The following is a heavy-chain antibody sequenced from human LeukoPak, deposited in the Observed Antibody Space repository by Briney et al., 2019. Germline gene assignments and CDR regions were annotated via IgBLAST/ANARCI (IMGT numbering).Heavy chain of an antibody. D-gene: IGHD3-22*01. V-gene: IGHV3-53*04. J-gene: IGHJ4*02. CDR1: GFTVSSNY. CDR3: AKDLGYDSSGYSDY. Sequence: GGSLRLSCAASGFTVSSNYMSWVRQAPGKGLEWVSVIYSGGSTYYADSVKGRFTISRHNSKNTLYLQMNSLRAEDTAVYYCAKDLGYDSSGYSDYWGQGTLVTVSS. CDR2: IYSGGST.